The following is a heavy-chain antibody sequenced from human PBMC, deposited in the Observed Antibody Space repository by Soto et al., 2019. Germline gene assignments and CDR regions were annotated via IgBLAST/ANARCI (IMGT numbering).Heavy chain of an antibody. CDR3: ARGSTRSWYAFDI. CDR1: GYTFTSYA. J-gene: IGHJ3*02. Sequence: ASVKFSCKASGYTFTSYAMHWVRQAPGQMLECMVWINAGNGNTKYXXKFQGRVXXTRDTSASTAXMERSXLRSEDTAVYYCARGSTRSWYAFDIWRQGTMVTDS. CDR2: INAGNGNT. D-gene: IGHD6-13*01. V-gene: IGHV1-3*01.